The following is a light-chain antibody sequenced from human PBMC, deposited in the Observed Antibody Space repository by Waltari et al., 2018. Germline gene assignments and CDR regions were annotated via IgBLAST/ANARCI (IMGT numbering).Light chain of an antibody. CDR1: SSDVGGYNY. CDR2: DVS. J-gene: IGLJ1*01. CDR3: CSYAGSSTYV. Sequence: QSALTQPASVSGSPGQSITISCTGPSSDVGGYNYVPWYQQHPGKAPKLMIYDVSKRPSGVSNRFSGSKSGNTASLTISGLQAEDEADYYCCSYAGSSTYVFGTGTKVTVL. V-gene: IGLV2-23*02.